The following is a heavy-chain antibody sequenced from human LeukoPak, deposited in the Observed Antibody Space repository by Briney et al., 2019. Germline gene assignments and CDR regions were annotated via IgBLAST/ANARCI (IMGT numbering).Heavy chain of an antibody. CDR2: FSGSGGST. V-gene: IGHV3-23*01. Sequence: GGSLRLSCAASGFTFSSYAMSWVRQAPGKGLEWVSAFSGSGGSTYYADSVKGRFTISRDNSKNTLYLQMNSLRAEDTAVYYCAKDHWNYDILTGYYFDYWGQGTLVTVSS. CDR3: AKDHWNYDILTGYYFDY. J-gene: IGHJ4*02. CDR1: GFTFSSYA. D-gene: IGHD3-9*01.